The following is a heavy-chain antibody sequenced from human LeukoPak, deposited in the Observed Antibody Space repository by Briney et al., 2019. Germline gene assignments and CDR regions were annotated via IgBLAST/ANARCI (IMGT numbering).Heavy chain of an antibody. Sequence: GGSLRLSCAASGFIFSTYWMSWVRLAPGKGLEWVANINQDGGETFYVASVRGRFTIPRDNGKNSMFVQMDSLRAEGTAVYYCVRGFDGYFGFDLWGQGTMVTVSS. J-gene: IGHJ3*01. CDR1: GFIFSTYW. V-gene: IGHV3-7*05. D-gene: IGHD5-24*01. CDR3: VRGFDGYFGFDL. CDR2: INQDGGET.